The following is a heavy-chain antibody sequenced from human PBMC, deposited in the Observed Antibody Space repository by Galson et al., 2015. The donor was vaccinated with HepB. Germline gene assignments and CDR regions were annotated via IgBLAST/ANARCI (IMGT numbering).Heavy chain of an antibody. V-gene: IGHV3-33*08. D-gene: IGHD1-7*01. Sequence: SLRLSCAASGFTFSSYGIHWVRQAPGKGLEWVAIIWYDGSTKYYADSVKGRFTISRDNSKNTVYLQMNSLRAEDTAVYYCARVSLEIRPFDPWGQGTLVTVSS. CDR2: IWYDGSTK. CDR1: GFTFSSYG. J-gene: IGHJ5*02. CDR3: ARVSLEIRPFDP.